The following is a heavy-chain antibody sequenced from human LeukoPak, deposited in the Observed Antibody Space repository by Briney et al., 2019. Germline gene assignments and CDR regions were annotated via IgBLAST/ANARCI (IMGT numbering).Heavy chain of an antibody. J-gene: IGHJ6*03. CDR1: GFTFSSYA. CDR2: ISPSGGVT. D-gene: IGHD3-10*01. V-gene: IGHV3-23*01. Sequence: PGGSLRLSCATSGFTFSSYAMSWVRQAPGKGLEWVSTISPSGGVTFYSDSVRGRFTISRDNAKNSLYLQMNSLRAEDTAVYYCARDGYHYYGSGTYFGYYYMDVWGKGTTVTISS. CDR3: ARDGYHYYGSGTYFGYYYMDV.